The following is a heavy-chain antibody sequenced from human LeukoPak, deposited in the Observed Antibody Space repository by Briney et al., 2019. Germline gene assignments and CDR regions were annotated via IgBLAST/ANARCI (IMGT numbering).Heavy chain of an antibody. CDR1: GYTFTSYD. CDR3: ARAIPHCSGGSCYSWLDY. J-gene: IGHJ4*02. CDR2: INPSGGST. Sequence: ASVKLSCKASGYTFTSYDINWVRQATGQGLEWMGIINPSGGSTSYAQKFQGRVTMTRDMSTSTVYMELSSLRSEDTAVYYCARAIPHCSGGSCYSWLDYWGQGTLVTVSS. V-gene: IGHV1-46*01. D-gene: IGHD2-15*01.